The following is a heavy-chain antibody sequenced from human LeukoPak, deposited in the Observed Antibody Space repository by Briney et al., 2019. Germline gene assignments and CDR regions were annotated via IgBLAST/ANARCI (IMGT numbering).Heavy chain of an antibody. J-gene: IGHJ4*02. Sequence: PGGSLRLSCAASGFTFSSYAMSWFRQAPGKGLVWVSAISGSGGSTYYADSVKGRFTISRDNSKNTLYLQMNSLRAEDTAVYYCAKVPPGIAVAGPFDYWGQGTLVTVSS. CDR2: ISGSGGST. CDR3: AKVPPGIAVAGPFDY. CDR1: GFTFSSYA. V-gene: IGHV3-23*01. D-gene: IGHD6-19*01.